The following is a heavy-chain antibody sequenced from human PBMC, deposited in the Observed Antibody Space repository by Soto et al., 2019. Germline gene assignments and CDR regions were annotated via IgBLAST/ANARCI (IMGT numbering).Heavy chain of an antibody. V-gene: IGHV4-30-2*01. CDR2: IYDSGIT. D-gene: IGHD4-17*01. CDR1: GGSIASGGYS. CDR3: SRHLSPYGDYDREVNNWFDP. J-gene: IGHJ5*02. Sequence: SETLSLTCAVSGGSIASGGYSWTWIRQPPGKGLEWIGYIYDSGITYYNPSLQSRVIISVDRAKNQFSLKLSSVTAADTAVYYCSRHLSPYGDYDREVNNWFDPWGQGTLVTVSS.